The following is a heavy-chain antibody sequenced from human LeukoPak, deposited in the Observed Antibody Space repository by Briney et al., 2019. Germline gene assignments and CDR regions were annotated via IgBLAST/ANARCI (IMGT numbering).Heavy chain of an antibody. CDR1: GGSFSGYY. J-gene: IGHJ6*03. V-gene: IGHV4-34*01. Sequence: SETLSLTCAVYGGSFSGYYWSWIRQPPGKGLEWIGEINHSGSTNYNPSLKSRVTISVDTSKNQFSLKLSSVTAADTAVYYCARESAAGTYYYYMDVWGKGTTVTISS. CDR2: INHSGST. D-gene: IGHD6-13*01. CDR3: ARESAAGTYYYYMDV.